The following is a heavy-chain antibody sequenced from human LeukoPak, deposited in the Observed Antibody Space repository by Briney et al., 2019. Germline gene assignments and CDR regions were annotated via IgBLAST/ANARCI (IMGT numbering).Heavy chain of an antibody. V-gene: IGHV4-39*07. CDR2: IYYSWST. J-gene: IGHJ4*02. Sequence: WGTLSLTCTVSGGSILSSSYYWGWIRQPPGKGLEWVGSIYYSWSTYYNTSRKSRVNISVDTSKNQFSLRLRSVTAEDRAVYYCAREILYESTGYYLWGQGTVVTVSS. D-gene: IGHD3-22*01. CDR3: AREILYESTGYYL. CDR1: GGSILSSSYY.